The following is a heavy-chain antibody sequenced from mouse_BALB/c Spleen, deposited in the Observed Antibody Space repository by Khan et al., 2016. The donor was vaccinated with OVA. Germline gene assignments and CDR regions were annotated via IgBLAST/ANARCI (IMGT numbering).Heavy chain of an antibody. CDR3: ARWDYDAPNY. Sequence: VQLKQSGPGLVKPSQSLSLTCTVTGYSITSDYAWHWIRQFPGNTLEWMGFISYSGSNSYNPSLKSRISITRDTSKNQFFLQLNSVTTEDTATYCCARWDYDAPNYWGQGTTLTVSA. CDR2: ISYSGSN. V-gene: IGHV3-2*02. D-gene: IGHD2-4*01. CDR1: GYSITSDYA. J-gene: IGHJ2*01.